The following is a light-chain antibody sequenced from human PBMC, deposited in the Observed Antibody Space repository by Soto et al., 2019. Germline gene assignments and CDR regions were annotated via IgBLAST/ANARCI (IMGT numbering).Light chain of an antibody. J-gene: IGLJ1*01. CDR2: DVT. V-gene: IGLV2-11*01. CDR3: CSYTHTCTFV. Sequence: QSVLTQPRSVSGSPGQSVTISCTGTSSDVGAYNYVSWYQQHPGKAPKLMIYDVTKRPSGVPDRFSGSKSDNTASLTVSGLQAEDEADYYCCSYTHTCTFVFGTGTKLTVL. CDR1: SSDVGAYNY.